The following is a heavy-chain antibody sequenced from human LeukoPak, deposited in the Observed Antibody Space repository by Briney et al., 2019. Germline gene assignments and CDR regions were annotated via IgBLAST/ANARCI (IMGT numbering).Heavy chain of an antibody. CDR2: INSDGSST. D-gene: IGHD6-6*01. V-gene: IGHV3-74*01. J-gene: IGHJ4*02. Sequence: GGSLRLSCAASGFTFSDYYMSWIRQAPGRGLVWVSRINSDGSSTSYADSVKGRFTISRDNAKNTLYLQMNSLRAEDTAVYYCIAAMFYWGQGTLVTVSS. CDR1: GFTFSDYY. CDR3: IAAMFY.